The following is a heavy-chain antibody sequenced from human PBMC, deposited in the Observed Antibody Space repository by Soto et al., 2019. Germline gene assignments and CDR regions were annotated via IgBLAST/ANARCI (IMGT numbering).Heavy chain of an antibody. D-gene: IGHD4-17*01. Sequence: QVQLVQSGAEVKKPGASVKVSCKTSGYTFTSYDMNWVRQATGQGLEWMGWMNPKNGNTGYAQKFQGRVTMTRDTSINTVYMELSSLRSEDTAVYYCARGRAHGDYGNWFDPWGQGTLITVSS. CDR2: MNPKNGNT. CDR1: GYTFTSYD. J-gene: IGHJ5*02. V-gene: IGHV1-8*01. CDR3: ARGRAHGDYGNWFDP.